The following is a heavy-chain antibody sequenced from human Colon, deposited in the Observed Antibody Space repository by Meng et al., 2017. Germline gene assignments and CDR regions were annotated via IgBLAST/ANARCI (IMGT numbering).Heavy chain of an antibody. CDR2: IKQDGSEK. D-gene: IGHD2-15*01. V-gene: IGHV3-7*01. CDR3: ARAPRYCSGGSCHSSYFQY. Sequence: GESLKISCAASGFTFSNYWMSWVRQAPGKGLEWVANIKQDGSEKYYVDSVKGRFTISRDNAKNSLYLQLNNLRAEDTAFYYCARAPRYCSGGSCHSSYFQYWGQGTLVTVSS. J-gene: IGHJ1*01. CDR1: GFTFSNYW.